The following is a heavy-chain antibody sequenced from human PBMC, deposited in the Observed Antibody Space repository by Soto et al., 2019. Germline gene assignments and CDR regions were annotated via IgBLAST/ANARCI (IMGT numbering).Heavy chain of an antibody. D-gene: IGHD6-19*01. Sequence: QITLKESGPTLVKPTQTLTLTCTFSGFSLSSTRMAVGWIRQPPGKALEWLALIYWDDDKRYSPFLKSKLTITKDTSKNQVVLTMSNMDPVDTARYYWAHSVVAGLGYYFDYWGQGTLVTVSS. CDR3: AHSVVAGLGYYFDY. J-gene: IGHJ4*02. CDR1: GFSLSSTRMA. CDR2: IYWDDDK. V-gene: IGHV2-5*02.